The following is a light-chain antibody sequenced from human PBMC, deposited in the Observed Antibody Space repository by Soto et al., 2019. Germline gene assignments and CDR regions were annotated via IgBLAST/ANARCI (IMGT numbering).Light chain of an antibody. CDR2: RNN. CDR1: SSNIGDNH. J-gene: IGLJ3*02. Sequence: QSVLTQSPSASGTPGQRVTISCSGSSSNIGDNHVYWYQQLPGAAPKLLVYRNNQRPSGVPDRFSGSKSGTSASLAISGLRSEDEADYYCAAWDDRLSGPVFGGGTKVTVL. V-gene: IGLV1-47*01. CDR3: AAWDDRLSGPV.